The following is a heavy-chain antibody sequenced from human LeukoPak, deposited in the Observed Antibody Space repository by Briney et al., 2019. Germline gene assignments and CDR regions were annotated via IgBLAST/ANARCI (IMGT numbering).Heavy chain of an antibody. J-gene: IGHJ4*02. CDR3: ARANIYGEYY. Sequence: GGSLRLSCAASGFTFSSYGMHWVRQAPGKGLEWVAFIRYDGSNKYYADSVKGRFTISRDNAKNSLYLQMNSLRAEDTAVYYCARANIYGEYYWGQGTLVTVSS. V-gene: IGHV3-30*02. D-gene: IGHD4-17*01. CDR2: IRYDGSNK. CDR1: GFTFSSYG.